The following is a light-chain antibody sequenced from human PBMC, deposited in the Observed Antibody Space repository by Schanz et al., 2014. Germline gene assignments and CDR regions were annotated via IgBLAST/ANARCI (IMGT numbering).Light chain of an antibody. Sequence: QSVLTQPPSASGTPGQRATISCSGSTSNIGSHTVSWYQHLPGTAPKLLIYSDNQRPSGVPDRFSGSKSGTSASLAISGLQSEDEADYFCATWDDSLNVWVFGGGTKLTVL. CDR1: TSNIGSHT. V-gene: IGLV1-44*01. CDR2: SDN. J-gene: IGLJ3*02. CDR3: ATWDDSLNVWV.